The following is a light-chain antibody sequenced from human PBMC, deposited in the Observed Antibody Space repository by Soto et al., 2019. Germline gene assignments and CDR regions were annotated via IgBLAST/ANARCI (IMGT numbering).Light chain of an antibody. V-gene: IGKV3-20*01. CDR3: QQYGSSPWT. Sequence: EIVLTQSPGTLSLSPGERATLSCRASQSVSSSYLAWYQQKPGQAPRLLINGASSRATGIPDRFSGSGSGTDSTLTISRLEPEEFAVYYCQQYGSSPWTFGQGTKVEIK. J-gene: IGKJ1*01. CDR1: QSVSSSY. CDR2: GAS.